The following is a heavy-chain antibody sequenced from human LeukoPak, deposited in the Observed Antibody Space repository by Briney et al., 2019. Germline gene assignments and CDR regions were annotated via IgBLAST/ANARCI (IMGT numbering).Heavy chain of an antibody. Sequence: GGSLRLSCTASGFTFRTYAMNWVRQAPGKGLEWLSGISGSGNGTYYADSVKGRFIISRDNSKDMVYLQMNSLTVEDTATYYCAKRTMSAFDSWGQGTLLIVSS. CDR1: GFTFRTYA. D-gene: IGHD5-24*01. V-gene: IGHV3-23*01. CDR2: ISGSGNGT. CDR3: AKRTMSAFDS. J-gene: IGHJ4*02.